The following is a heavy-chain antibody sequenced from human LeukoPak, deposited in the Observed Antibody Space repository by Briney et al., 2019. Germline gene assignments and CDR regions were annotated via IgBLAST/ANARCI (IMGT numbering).Heavy chain of an antibody. J-gene: IGHJ4*02. CDR3: VKGPQSSSWYFWVY. CDR2: ISSNGGSA. D-gene: IGHD6-13*01. CDR1: GFTFSSYA. V-gene: IGHV3-64D*06. Sequence: GGSLRLSCSASGFTFSSYAMHWVRQAPGKGLEYVSAISSNGGSAYYADSVKGRFTISRDNSKNTLYLQMSSLRAEDTAVYHCVKGPQSSSWYFWVYWGQGTLVTVSS.